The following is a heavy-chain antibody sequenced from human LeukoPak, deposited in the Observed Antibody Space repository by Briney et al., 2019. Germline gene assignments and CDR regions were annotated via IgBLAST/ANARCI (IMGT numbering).Heavy chain of an antibody. CDR3: AKSEAIVVITSYFDY. D-gene: IGHD3-22*01. Sequence: SLRLSCAASGFTFNDYAMHWVRQAPGKGLEWVSGISWNSGSIGYADSVKGRFTISRDNAKNSLYLQMNSLRAEDTALYYCAKSEAIVVITSYFDYWGQGTLVTVSS. CDR1: GFTFNDYA. J-gene: IGHJ4*02. V-gene: IGHV3-9*01. CDR2: ISWNSGSI.